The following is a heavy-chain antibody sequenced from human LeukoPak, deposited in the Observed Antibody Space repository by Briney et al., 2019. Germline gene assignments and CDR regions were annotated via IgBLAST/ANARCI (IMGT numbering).Heavy chain of an antibody. CDR3: ARDGGEGYCSSTSCYSHFDY. D-gene: IGHD2-2*01. J-gene: IGHJ4*02. CDR2: INWNGGST. V-gene: IGHV3-20*04. Sequence: GGSLRLSCAASGFTFDDYGMSWVRQAPGKGLEWVSGINWNGGSTGYADSVKGRFTISRDNAKNSLYLQMNSLRAEDTALYYCARDGGEGYCSSTSCYSHFDYWGQGTLVTVSS. CDR1: GFTFDDYG.